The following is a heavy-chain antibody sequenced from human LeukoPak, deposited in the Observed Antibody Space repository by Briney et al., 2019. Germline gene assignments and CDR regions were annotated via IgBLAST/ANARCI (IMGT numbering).Heavy chain of an antibody. Sequence: SETLSLTCTVSGYSISSGYYWGWIRQPPGKGLEWIGSIYYSGSTYYNPSLKSRVTISVDTSKNQFSLKLTSVTIADTAVYYCARVDNWGSTDYWGQGTLVTVSS. J-gene: IGHJ4*02. CDR1: GYSISSGYY. CDR2: IYYSGST. CDR3: ARVDNWGSTDY. V-gene: IGHV4-38-2*02. D-gene: IGHD7-27*01.